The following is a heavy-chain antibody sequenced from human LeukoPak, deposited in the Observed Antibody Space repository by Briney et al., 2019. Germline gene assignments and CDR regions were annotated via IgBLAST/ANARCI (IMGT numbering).Heavy chain of an antibody. J-gene: IGHJ4*02. V-gene: IGHV1-69*06. CDR3: ATDLQSDFWTGYYWDS. CDR1: GGSLNDYG. D-gene: IGHD3/OR15-3a*01. Sequence: SVKVSCKASGGSLNDYGVSWVRQAPGQGLEWMGRIIPMFGTTIYAEKFQGRVTISADKSTNTAYVEVSRLNSDDTAIFYCATDLQSDFWTGYYWDSWGQGTPVTVSS. CDR2: IIPMFGTT.